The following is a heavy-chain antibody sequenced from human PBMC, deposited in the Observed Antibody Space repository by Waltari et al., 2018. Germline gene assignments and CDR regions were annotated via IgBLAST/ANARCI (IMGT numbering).Heavy chain of an antibody. CDR1: GGSISRYY. Sequence: QVQLQESGPGLVKPSETLSLTCTVSGGSISRYYWSWVRHPPGKGLEWIGYIYYSGSTKYHPSLKSRVTISVDTSKNQFSLKLSSVTAADTAVYYCARVRGNGIAAAGTNWFDPWGQGTLVTVSS. CDR3: ARVRGNGIAAAGTNWFDP. J-gene: IGHJ5*02. CDR2: IYYSGST. D-gene: IGHD6-13*01. V-gene: IGHV4-59*01.